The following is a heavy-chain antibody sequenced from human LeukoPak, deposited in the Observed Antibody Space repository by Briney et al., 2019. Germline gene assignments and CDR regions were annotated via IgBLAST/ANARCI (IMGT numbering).Heavy chain of an antibody. D-gene: IGHD5-12*01. Sequence: GGSLRLSCAASGFTFSSYAMHWVRQAPGKGLEWVAVISYDGSNKYYADSVKGRFTISRDNSKNTLYLQMNSLRAEDTAVYYCARGEDGYKKSLSDYWGQGTLVTVSS. J-gene: IGHJ4*02. CDR2: ISYDGSNK. V-gene: IGHV3-30-3*01. CDR3: ARGEDGYKKSLSDY. CDR1: GFTFSSYA.